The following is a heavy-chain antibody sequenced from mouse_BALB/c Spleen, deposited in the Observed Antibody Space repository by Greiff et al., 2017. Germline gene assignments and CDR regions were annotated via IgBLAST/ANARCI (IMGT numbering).Heavy chain of an antibody. CDR1: GYTFTSYT. J-gene: IGHJ4*01. D-gene: IGHD1-1*01. CDR2: INPSSGYT. CDR3: ARNYGSSLYAMDY. Sequence: LVESGAELARPGASVKMSCKASGYTFTSYTMHWVKQRPGQGLEWIGYINPSSGYTNYNQKFKDKATLTADKSSSTAYMQLSSLTSEDSAVYYCARNYGSSLYAMDYWGQGTSVTVSS. V-gene: IGHV1-4*01.